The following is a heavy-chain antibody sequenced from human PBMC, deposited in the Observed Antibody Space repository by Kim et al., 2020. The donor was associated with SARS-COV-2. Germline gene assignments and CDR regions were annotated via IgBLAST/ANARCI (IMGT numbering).Heavy chain of an antibody. CDR2: ISYDGSNK. V-gene: IGHV3-30*04. Sequence: GGSLRLSCAASGFTFSSYAMHWVRQAPGKGLEWVAVISYDGSNKYYADSVKGRFTISRDNSKNTLYLQMNSLRAEDTAVYYCARDPYSSSGYYPPLFDYWGQGSQVTLSS. D-gene: IGHD3-22*01. CDR1: GFTFSSYA. CDR3: ARDPYSSSGYYPPLFDY. J-gene: IGHJ4*02.